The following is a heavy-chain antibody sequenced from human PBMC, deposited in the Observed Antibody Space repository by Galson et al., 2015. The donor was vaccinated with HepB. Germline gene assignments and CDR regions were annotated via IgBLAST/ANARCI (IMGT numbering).Heavy chain of an antibody. V-gene: IGHV3-48*03. D-gene: IGHD1-26*01. CDR2: ISSSGSTI. CDR1: GFTFSSYE. J-gene: IGHJ3*02. Sequence: SLRLSCAASGFTFSSYEMNWVRQAPGKGLEWVSYISSSGSTIYYADSVKGRFTISRDNAKNSLYLQMNSLRAEDTAVYYCASEKWELQAFDIWGQGTMVTVSS. CDR3: ASEKWELQAFDI.